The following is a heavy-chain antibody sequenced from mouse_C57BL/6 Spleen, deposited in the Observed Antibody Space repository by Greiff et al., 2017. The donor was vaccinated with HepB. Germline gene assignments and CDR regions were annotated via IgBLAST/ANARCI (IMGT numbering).Heavy chain of an antibody. D-gene: IGHD1-1*01. J-gene: IGHJ2*01. CDR1: GYAFTNYL. CDR3: ARGPLYYYGSSYDY. CDR2: INPGSGGT. V-gene: IGHV1-54*01. Sequence: VKLMESGAELVRPGTSVKVSCKASGYAFTNYLIEWVKQRPGQGLEWIGVINPGSGGTNYNEKFKGKATLTADKSSSTAYMQLSSLTSEDSAVYFCARGPLYYYGSSYDYWGQGTTLTVSS.